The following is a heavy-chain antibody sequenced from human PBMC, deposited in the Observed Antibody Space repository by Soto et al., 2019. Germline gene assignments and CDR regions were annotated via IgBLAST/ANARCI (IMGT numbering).Heavy chain of an antibody. V-gene: IGHV3-30-3*01. CDR3: TLLDIVVVPAATYSPWGMDV. Sequence: PGGSLRLSCAASGFTFSSYAMNWVSQAPGKGLEWVAVISYDGSNKYYADSVKGRFTISRDNSKNTLYLQMNSLRAEDTAVYYCTLLDIVVVPAATYSPWGMDVWGQGTTVTVSS. J-gene: IGHJ6*02. CDR2: ISYDGSNK. CDR1: GFTFSSYA. D-gene: IGHD2-2*01.